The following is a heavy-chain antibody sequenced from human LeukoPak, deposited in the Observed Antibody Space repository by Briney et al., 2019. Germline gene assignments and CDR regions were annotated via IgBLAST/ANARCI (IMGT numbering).Heavy chain of an antibody. Sequence: SVKVSCKASGGTFSSYAISWVRQAPGQGLEWMGRIIPIFGTANYAQKFQGRVTITTDESTSTAYMELSSLRSEDTAVYYCARDGVRYYDSSGYLNWFDPWGQGTLVTVSS. J-gene: IGHJ5*02. V-gene: IGHV1-69*05. D-gene: IGHD3-22*01. CDR1: GGTFSSYA. CDR2: IIPIFGTA. CDR3: ARDGVRYYDSSGYLNWFDP.